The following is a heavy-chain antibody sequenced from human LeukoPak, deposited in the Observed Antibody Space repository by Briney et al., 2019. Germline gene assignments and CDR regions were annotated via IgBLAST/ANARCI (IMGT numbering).Heavy chain of an antibody. CDR3: ARHKWLPSWFDP. V-gene: IGHV4-4*09. CDR1: GGSISSYY. CDR2: ICTSGST. D-gene: IGHD5-18*01. J-gene: IGHJ5*02. Sequence: SETLSLTCTVSGGSISSYYWSWIRQPPGKGLEWIGYICTSGSTNYNPSLKSRVTISVDTSKNQFSLKLSSVTAADTAVYYCARHKWLPSWFDPWGQGTLVTVSS.